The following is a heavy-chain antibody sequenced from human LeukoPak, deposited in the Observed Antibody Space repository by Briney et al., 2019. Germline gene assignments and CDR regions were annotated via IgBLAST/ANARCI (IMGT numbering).Heavy chain of an antibody. V-gene: IGHV3-23*01. J-gene: IGHJ4*02. CDR1: GFTFSSYA. CDR3: AKENTGYSYPLGDGDY. CDR2: ISGSGGST. D-gene: IGHD5-18*01. Sequence: GGSLRLSCAASGFTFSSYAMSWVRQAPGKGREWVSAISGSGGSTYYADSVKGRFTISRDNSKNTLYLQMNSLRAEDTAVYYCAKENTGYSYPLGDGDYWGQGTLVTVSS.